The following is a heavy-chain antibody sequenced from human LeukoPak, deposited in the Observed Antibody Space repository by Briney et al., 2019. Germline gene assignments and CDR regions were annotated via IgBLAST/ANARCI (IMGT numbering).Heavy chain of an antibody. CDR1: GFTFSSYS. J-gene: IGHJ6*03. CDR2: ISSSSSYI. V-gene: IGHV3-21*01. CDR3: ARPSGYYYMDV. D-gene: IGHD1-14*01. Sequence: GGSLRLSCAASGFTFSSYSVNWVRQAPGKGLEWVSSISSSSSYIYYADSVKGRFTISRDNAKNSLYLQMNSLRVEDTAVYYCARPSGYYYMDVWGKGTTVTVSS.